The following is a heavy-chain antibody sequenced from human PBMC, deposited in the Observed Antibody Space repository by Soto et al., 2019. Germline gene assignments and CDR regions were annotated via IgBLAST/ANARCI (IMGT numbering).Heavy chain of an antibody. J-gene: IGHJ4*02. D-gene: IGHD2-21*02. CDR1: GFTFSSYA. Sequence: EVQLLESGGGLVQPGGSLRLSCAASGFTFSSYAMSWVRQAPGKGLEWVSAISGSGGSTYYADSVKGRFTISRDNSKNTLYQQMNSLRAEDTAVYYCAKSCGGGDCYHLFDYWGQGTLVTVSS. CDR2: ISGSGGST. CDR3: AKSCGGGDCYHLFDY. V-gene: IGHV3-23*01.